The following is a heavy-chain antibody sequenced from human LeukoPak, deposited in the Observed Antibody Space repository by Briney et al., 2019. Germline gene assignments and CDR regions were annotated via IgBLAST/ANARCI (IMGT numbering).Heavy chain of an antibody. V-gene: IGHV4-34*01. J-gene: IGHJ4*02. Sequence: KPSETLSLTCAVYGGSFSGYYWSWIRQPPGKGLEWIGEINHSGSTNYNPSLKSRVTISVDTSKNQFSLKLSSVTAADTAVYYCARHGRPTDCFDYWGQGTLVTVSS. D-gene: IGHD1-26*01. CDR3: ARHGRPTDCFDY. CDR1: GGSFSGYY. CDR2: INHSGST.